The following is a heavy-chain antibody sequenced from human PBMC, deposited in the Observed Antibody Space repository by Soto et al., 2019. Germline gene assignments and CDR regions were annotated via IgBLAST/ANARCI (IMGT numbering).Heavy chain of an antibody. CDR3: ATSGGGWYLY. J-gene: IGHJ4*02. CDR2: LNPNSGDT. V-gene: IGHV1-8*01. D-gene: IGHD6-19*01. CDR1: GYTFSSYD. Sequence: QVQLVQSGAEVKKPGASVKVSCKASGYTFSSYDITLVRQATVQVLEWMGWLNPNSGDTGYAQKFQGRVTLTRNTSINTAYIELSSMTSDDTAVYYCATSGGGWYLYWGQGTLVTVSS.